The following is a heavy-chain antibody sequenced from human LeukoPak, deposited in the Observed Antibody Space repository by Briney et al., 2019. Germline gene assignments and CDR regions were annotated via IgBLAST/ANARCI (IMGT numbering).Heavy chain of an antibody. CDR2: IYSGGST. J-gene: IGHJ3*02. Sequence: PGGSLRLSCAASGFTFSSNYMSWVRQAPGKGLEWVSVIYSGGSTYYADSVKGRFTISRDNSKNTLYLQMNSLRAEDTAVYYCATAYCGGDCYSKNAFDIWGQGTMVTVSS. V-gene: IGHV3-66*01. CDR1: GFTFSSNY. D-gene: IGHD2-21*02. CDR3: ATAYCGGDCYSKNAFDI.